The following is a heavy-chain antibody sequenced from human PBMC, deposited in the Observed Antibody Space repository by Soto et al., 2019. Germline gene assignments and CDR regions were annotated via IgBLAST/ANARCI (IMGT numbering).Heavy chain of an antibody. Sequence: PSETLSLTCAVYGGSFSGYYWIWIRQPPGKGLEWIGEINHSGSTNYNPSLKSRVTISVDTSKNQFSLKLSSVTAADTAVYYCARVWFGELAAYYYYGMDVWGQGTTVTVSS. CDR1: GGSFSGYY. CDR3: ARVWFGELAAYYYYGMDV. V-gene: IGHV4-34*01. CDR2: INHSGST. J-gene: IGHJ6*02. D-gene: IGHD3-10*01.